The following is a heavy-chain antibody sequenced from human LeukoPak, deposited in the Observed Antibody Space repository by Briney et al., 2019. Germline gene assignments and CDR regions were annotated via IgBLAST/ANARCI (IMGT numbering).Heavy chain of an antibody. CDR2: IIPIFGTA. V-gene: IGHV1-69*13. Sequence: ASVQVSCKASGGTFSSYAISWVRQAPGQGLEWMGGIIPIFGTANYAQKFQGRVTITADESTSTAYMELSSLRSEDTAVYYCARDNLIYGSGSFTKFDYWGQGTLVTVSS. D-gene: IGHD3-10*01. J-gene: IGHJ4*02. CDR1: GGTFSSYA. CDR3: ARDNLIYGSGSFTKFDY.